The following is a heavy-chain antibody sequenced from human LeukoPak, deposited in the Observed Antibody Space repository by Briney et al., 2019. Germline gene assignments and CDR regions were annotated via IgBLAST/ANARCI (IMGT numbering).Heavy chain of an antibody. Sequence: PGGSLRLSCATSRFIFTNAWMSWARQPQGKGREWVGRIKSKSDGGTTDYAAPVKGRFTISRDDSKRTLYLQMNSLKSEDTAVYYCTTGFRLYGYWGQGTLVTVSS. D-gene: IGHD4-17*01. J-gene: IGHJ4*02. CDR1: RFIFTNAW. V-gene: IGHV3-15*01. CDR2: IKSKSDGGTT. CDR3: TTGFRLYGY.